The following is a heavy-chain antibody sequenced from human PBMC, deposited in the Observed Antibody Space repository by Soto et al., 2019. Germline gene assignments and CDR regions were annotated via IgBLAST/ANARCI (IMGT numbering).Heavy chain of an antibody. Sequence: QVQLQESGPGVVKPSETLSLTCTISGGSISGYYWTWIRQSPGKGLEYIGYIYSGNTNYNPSLNCRVTISVDTSKNHFSLKLISVTAADTSVYYCGRISSYGDYAYWGQGTLVTVSS. D-gene: IGHD4-17*01. J-gene: IGHJ4*02. CDR2: IYSGNT. CDR3: GRISSYGDYAY. CDR1: GGSISGYY. V-gene: IGHV4-59*08.